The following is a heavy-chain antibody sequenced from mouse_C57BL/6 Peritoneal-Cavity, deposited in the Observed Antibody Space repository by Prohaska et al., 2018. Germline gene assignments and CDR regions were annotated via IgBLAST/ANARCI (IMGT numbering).Heavy chain of an antibody. J-gene: IGHJ1*03. CDR3: AIGGYYDNPYWYCDV. V-gene: IGHV1-69*01. CDR2: IDPSDSYT. Sequence: QVQLQQPGAELVMPGASVKLSCKASGYTFTSYWMHWVKQRPGQGLEWIGEIDPSDSYTNYNQKFKGKATLTVDKSSSTAYMHLSSLTSEDSAGYYCAIGGYYDNPYWYCDVWGTGTTVTVSS. D-gene: IGHD2-1*01. CDR1: GYTFTSYW.